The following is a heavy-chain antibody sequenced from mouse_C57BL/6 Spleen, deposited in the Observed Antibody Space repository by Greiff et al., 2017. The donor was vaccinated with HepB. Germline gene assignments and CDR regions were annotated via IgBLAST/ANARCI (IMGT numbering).Heavy chain of an antibody. CDR1: GFTFSSYA. D-gene: IGHD5-1*01. V-gene: IGHV5-4*01. Sequence: DVMLVESGGGLVKPGGSLKLSCAASGFTFSSYAMSWVRQTPEKRLEWVATISDGGSYTYYPDNVKGRFTISRDNAKNNLYLQMSHLKSEDTAMYYCARDEYSYYAMDYWGQGTSVTVSS. J-gene: IGHJ4*01. CDR3: ARDEYSYYAMDY. CDR2: ISDGGSYT.